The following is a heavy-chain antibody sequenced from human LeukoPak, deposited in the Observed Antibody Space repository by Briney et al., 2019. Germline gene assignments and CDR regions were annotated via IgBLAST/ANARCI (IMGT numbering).Heavy chain of an antibody. J-gene: IGHJ4*02. CDR3: ARLAHSGDYFDY. CDR2: IYYSGST. D-gene: IGHD2-21*01. V-gene: IGHV4-39*07. CDR1: GGSISSSSYY. Sequence: SETLSLTCTVSGGSISSSSYYWGWIRQPPGKGLEWIGSIYYSGSTYYNPSLKSRVTISVDTSKNQFSLKLSSVTAADTAVYYCARLAHSGDYFDYWGQGTLVTVSS.